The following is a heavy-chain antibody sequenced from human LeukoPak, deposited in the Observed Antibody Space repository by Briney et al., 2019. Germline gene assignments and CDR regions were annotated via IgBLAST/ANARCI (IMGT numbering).Heavy chain of an antibody. V-gene: IGHV3-21*01. Sequence: PGGSLRLSCAASGFTFSNENVNWVRQAPGKGLEWVSSIRKGGNYIYYADSVKGRFTISRDNAKSSLFLQMDSLRAEDTAVYYCARGGYSYGFDNWGQGTLVIVSS. CDR1: GFTFSNEN. D-gene: IGHD5-18*01. CDR3: ARGGYSYGFDN. J-gene: IGHJ4*02. CDR2: IRKGGNYI.